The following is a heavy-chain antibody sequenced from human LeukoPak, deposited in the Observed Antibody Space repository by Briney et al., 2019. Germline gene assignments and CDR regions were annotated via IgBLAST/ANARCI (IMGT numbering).Heavy chain of an antibody. V-gene: IGHV3-23*01. CDR2: FSGSGGST. D-gene: IGHD5-12*01. CDR3: ARSGYNRFDP. CDR1: GFTFSSYA. J-gene: IGHJ5*02. Sequence: GGSLRLSCAASGFTFSSYAMSWVRQAPGKGLEWVSAFSGSGGSTYYADSVKGRFTISGDNSKNMLYLQMNSLRAEDTAVYYCARSGYNRFDPWGQGTLVTVSS.